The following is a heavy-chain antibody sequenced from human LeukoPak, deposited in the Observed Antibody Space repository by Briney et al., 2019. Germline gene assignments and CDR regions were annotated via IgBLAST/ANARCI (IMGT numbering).Heavy chain of an antibody. D-gene: IGHD3-3*01. CDR2: IYYSGSI. CDR3: GRITIFGVVTQNWFDP. V-gene: IGHV4-30-4*08. J-gene: IGHJ5*02. Sequence: SETLSRTCTVSGGSISSGDYYWSWIRQPPGKGLEWIGYIYYSGSIYYNPSLKSRVTISVDTSNNQFSLKLSSVTAADTAVYYCGRITIFGVVTQNWFDPWGQGTLVTVSS. CDR1: GGSISSGDYY.